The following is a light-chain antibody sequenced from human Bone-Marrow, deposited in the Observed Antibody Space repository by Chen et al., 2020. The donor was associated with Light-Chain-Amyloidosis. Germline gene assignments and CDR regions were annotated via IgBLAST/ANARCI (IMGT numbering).Light chain of an antibody. CDR3: SSYTITNTIV. V-gene: IGLV2-14*01. CDR2: EVN. J-gene: IGLJ1*01. Sequence: QSALTQPASVSGSPGQSITISCTVTSSDVGGDNHVSWYQQHPDKAPKLMIDEVNNRSSWVPDRFSGSKSDKTASLTISVLQTEDEADYFCSSYTITNTIVFGSGTRVTVL. CDR1: SSDVGGDNH.